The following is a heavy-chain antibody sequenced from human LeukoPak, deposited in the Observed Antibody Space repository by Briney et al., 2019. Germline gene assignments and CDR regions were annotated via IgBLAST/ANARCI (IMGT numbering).Heavy chain of an antibody. D-gene: IGHD2-15*01. Sequence: PGGSLRLSCAASGFTFSSYSMNWVRQAPGKGLEWVSSISSSSSYIYYADSVKGRFTISRDNAKNSLYLQMNSLRAEDTAVYYCAVNPNKAHCSGGSCYSTGYWGQGTLVTVSS. J-gene: IGHJ4*02. V-gene: IGHV3-21*01. CDR1: GFTFSSYS. CDR3: AVNPNKAHCSGGSCYSTGY. CDR2: ISSSSSYI.